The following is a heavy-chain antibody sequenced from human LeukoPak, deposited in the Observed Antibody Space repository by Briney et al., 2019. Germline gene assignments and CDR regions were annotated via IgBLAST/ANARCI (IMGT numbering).Heavy chain of an antibody. CDR1: GFSLSTSGMC. J-gene: IGHJ4*02. Sequence: SGPTLVNPTQTLTLTCTFSGFSLSTSGMCVSWIRQPPGKALEWLARIDWDDDKYYSTSLKTRLTISKDTSKNQVVLTMTNMDPVDTATYYCARINPNYKENYGGNSFDYWGQGTLVTVSS. D-gene: IGHD4-23*01. CDR2: IDWDDDK. CDR3: ARINPNYKENYGGNSFDY. V-gene: IGHV2-70*11.